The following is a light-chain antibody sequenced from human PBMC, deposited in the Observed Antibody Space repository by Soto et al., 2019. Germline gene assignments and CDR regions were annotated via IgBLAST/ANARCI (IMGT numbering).Light chain of an antibody. V-gene: IGKV4-1*01. J-gene: IGKJ1*01. CDR3: QQYYSSPPT. CDR2: WAS. CDR1: QSVLYSPNNKNY. Sequence: DIVMTQSPDSLAVSLGERATINCKSSQSVLYSPNNKNYLAWYQRKPGQPPKLLIYWASTRESGVPDRFSGSGSGTDFTLTISSLQAEDVAVYYCQQYYSSPPTFGPGTKVEIK.